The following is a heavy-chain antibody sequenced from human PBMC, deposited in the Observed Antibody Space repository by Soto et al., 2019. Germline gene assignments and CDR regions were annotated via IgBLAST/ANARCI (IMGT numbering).Heavy chain of an antibody. Sequence: QVQLVQSGADVKKPGTSVKVSCKAAGYSFTNYCMYWVRQAPGQGLEWMGMINPRTGSTRYAQKLQDRVTLTRDTSTTTVYIELSTLISDDTAVYYCARDRGLLASSGHYDLWGAGTLVTVSS. J-gene: IGHJ2*01. V-gene: IGHV1-46*01. CDR2: INPRTGST. D-gene: IGHD2-15*01. CDR1: GYSFTNYC. CDR3: ARDRGLLASSGHYDL.